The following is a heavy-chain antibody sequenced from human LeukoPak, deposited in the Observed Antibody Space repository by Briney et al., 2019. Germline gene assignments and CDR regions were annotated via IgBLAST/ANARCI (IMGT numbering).Heavy chain of an antibody. D-gene: IGHD6-19*01. CDR3: AKGTRRSWLVDY. CDR1: RFSFSAYP. CDR2: ISASGDVT. Sequence: GGSLRLSCAASRFSFSAYPMGWVRRAPGKGLEWVSGISASGDVTFHADPVKGRFTISRDNSKNTLYLQMNSLRAEDTAVYYCAKGTRRSWLVDYWGQGTLVTVSS. J-gene: IGHJ4*02. V-gene: IGHV3-23*01.